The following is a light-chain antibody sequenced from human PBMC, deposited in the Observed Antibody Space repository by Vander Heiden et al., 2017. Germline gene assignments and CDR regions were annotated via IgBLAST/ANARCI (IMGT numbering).Light chain of an antibody. CDR3: QQSDSTPNT. J-gene: IGKJ5*01. V-gene: IGKV1-39*01. Sequence: DIQMTQSPSSLSASVGDRVTITCRASPSISSYLNWYQQKPGKAPKLLIYAASSLQSWVPSRFSGSVSGIDFTLTISWLQPVDFATYFCQQSDSTPNTFGQGTQLEIK. CDR2: AAS. CDR1: PSISSY.